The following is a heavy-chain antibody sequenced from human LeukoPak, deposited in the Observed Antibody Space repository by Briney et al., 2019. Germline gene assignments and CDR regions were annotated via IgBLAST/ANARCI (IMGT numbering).Heavy chain of an antibody. J-gene: IGHJ5*02. CDR1: GGSISSYY. V-gene: IGHV4-4*07. D-gene: IGHD6-19*01. CDR3: ARGAAAWYSSGWYWFDP. Sequence: PSETLSLTCTVSGGSISSYYWSWIRQPAGKGLEWIGRIYTSGSTNYNPSLKSRVTMSVDTSKNQFSLKLSSVTAADTAVYYCARGAAAWYSSGWYWFDPWGQGTLVTVSS. CDR2: IYTSGST.